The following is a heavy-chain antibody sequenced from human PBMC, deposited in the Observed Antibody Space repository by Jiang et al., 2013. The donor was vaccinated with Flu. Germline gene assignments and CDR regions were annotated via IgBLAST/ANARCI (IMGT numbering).Heavy chain of an antibody. V-gene: IGHV1-2*02. CDR3: ARVDYDYVWGSYRLNYFDY. J-gene: IGHJ4*02. Sequence: AQRFQGRVTMTRDTSISTAYMELSSLRSDDTAVYYCARVDYDYVWGSYRLNYFDYWGQGTLVTVSS. D-gene: IGHD3-16*02.